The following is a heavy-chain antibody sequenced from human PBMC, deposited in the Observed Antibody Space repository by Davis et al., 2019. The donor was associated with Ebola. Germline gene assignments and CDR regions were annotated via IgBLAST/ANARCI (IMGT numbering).Heavy chain of an antibody. CDR1: GFTFRSYG. D-gene: IGHD1-26*01. CDR3: AKVLGGGSYYLDAFDI. Sequence: PGGSLRLSCVASGFTFRSYGMHWVRQAPGKGLEWVAVISYDGSNKYYADSVKGRFTISRDNSKNTLYLQMNSLRVEDTAVYYCAKVLGGGSYYLDAFDIWGQGTMVTISS. J-gene: IGHJ3*02. CDR2: ISYDGSNK. V-gene: IGHV3-30*18.